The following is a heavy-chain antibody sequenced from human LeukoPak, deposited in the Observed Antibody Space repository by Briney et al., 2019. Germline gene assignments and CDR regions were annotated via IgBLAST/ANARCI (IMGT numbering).Heavy chain of an antibody. CDR3: AHIHFDGSSTSDYFDY. J-gene: IGHJ4*02. CDR1: GFSLSTSGVG. D-gene: IGHD2-2*01. V-gene: IGHV2-5*02. Sequence: SGPTLVKPTQTLTLTCTFSGFSLSTSGVGVGWIRQPPGKALEWLALIYWDDDKRYSPSLKSRLTITKDTSKNQVVLTMTNMDPVDTATYYCAHIHFDGSSTSDYFDYWGQGTLVTVSS. CDR2: IYWDDDK.